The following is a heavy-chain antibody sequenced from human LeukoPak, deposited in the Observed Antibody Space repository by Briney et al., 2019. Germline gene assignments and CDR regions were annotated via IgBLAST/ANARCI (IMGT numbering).Heavy chain of an antibody. Sequence: ASVKLSCKVSGHTLSGLAMHWVRQATGKGLEWMGGSDPGDGETIYAQKFKGRVTMTEDTATDTAYMELRSLRSEDTAVYYCAYRPPGDESFDIWGQGTLVTVSS. CDR1: GHTLSGLA. CDR2: SDPGDGET. CDR3: AYRPPGDESFDI. D-gene: IGHD3-16*01. V-gene: IGHV1-24*01. J-gene: IGHJ3*02.